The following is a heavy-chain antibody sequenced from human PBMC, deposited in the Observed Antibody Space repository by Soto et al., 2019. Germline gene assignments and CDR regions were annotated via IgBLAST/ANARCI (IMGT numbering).Heavy chain of an antibody. CDR3: AGGKWSSSRHLPPNWFDP. D-gene: IGHD2-2*01. CDR1: GGTFSSYA. V-gene: IGHV1-69*01. CDR2: IIPIFGTA. J-gene: IGHJ5*02. Sequence: QVQLVQSGAEVKKPGSSVKVSCKASGGTFSSYAISWVRQAPGQGLEWMGGIIPIFGTANYAQKFQGRVTINGGRSPRTAHQEVGRLGSEEPGVYFCAGGKWSSSRHLPPNWFDPWGQGTLVTVSS.